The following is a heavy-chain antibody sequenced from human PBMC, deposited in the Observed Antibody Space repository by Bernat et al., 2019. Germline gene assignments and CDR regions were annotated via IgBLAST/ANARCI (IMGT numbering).Heavy chain of an antibody. Sequence: QVQLVESGGGVVQPGRSLRLSCAASGFTFSSYAMHWVRQAPGKGLEWVAVISYDGSNTYYVDSVKGRFTISRDNSKSTLYLQMNSLRAEDTAVYYRAREGTLGSYYDSRGNHGGAFDFWGQGTMVTVSS. J-gene: IGHJ3*01. V-gene: IGHV3-30-3*01. CDR2: ISYDGSNT. D-gene: IGHD3-22*01. CDR3: AREGTLGSYYDSRGNHGGAFDF. CDR1: GFTFSSYA.